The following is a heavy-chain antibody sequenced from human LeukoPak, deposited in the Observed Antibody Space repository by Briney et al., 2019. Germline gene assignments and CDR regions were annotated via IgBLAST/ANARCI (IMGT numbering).Heavy chain of an antibody. V-gene: IGHV3-7*01. Sequence: GGSLRLSCAASGFTFSNYWMSWVRQAPGKELEWVANIKQDGSEKHCVDSVKGRFTISTDNAKNSMDLQMNSLRAEDTAVYYCARPARPGIYGSGSYYYGMDVWGQGTTVTVSS. D-gene: IGHD3-10*01. CDR2: IKQDGSEK. J-gene: IGHJ6*02. CDR3: ARPARPGIYGSGSYYYGMDV. CDR1: GFTFSNYW.